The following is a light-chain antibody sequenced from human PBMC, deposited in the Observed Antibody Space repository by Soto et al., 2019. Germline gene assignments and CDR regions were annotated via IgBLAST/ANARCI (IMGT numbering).Light chain of an antibody. J-gene: IGKJ2*01. CDR2: AAS. V-gene: IGKV3-20*01. CDR3: QHYGDSPLYT. Sequence: EIVLTQSPGTLSLSPGERATLSCRARQSVSSRSLAWYQHKPGQAPRLLIYAASIRATSIPDRFSGSGSGTDFTLTISRLEPEDVAVYYCQHYGDSPLYTFGQGTQVEI. CDR1: QSVSSRS.